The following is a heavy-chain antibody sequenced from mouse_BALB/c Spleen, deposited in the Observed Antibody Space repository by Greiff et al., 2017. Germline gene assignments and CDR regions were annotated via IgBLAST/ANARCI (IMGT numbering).Heavy chain of an antibody. CDR1: GFTFSSFG. CDR2: ISSGSSTI. CDR3: ARETSYYGSSPWFAD. V-gene: IGHV5-17*02. Sequence: EVKLVESGGGLVQPGGSRKLSCAASGFTFSSFGMHWVRQAPEKGLEWVAYISSGSSTIYYADTVKGRFTISRDNPKNTLFLQMTSLRSEDTAMYYCARETSYYGSSPWFADWGQGTLVTVSA. D-gene: IGHD1-1*01. J-gene: IGHJ3*01.